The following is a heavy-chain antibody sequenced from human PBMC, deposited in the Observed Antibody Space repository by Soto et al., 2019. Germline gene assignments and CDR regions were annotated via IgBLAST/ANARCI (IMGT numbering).Heavy chain of an antibody. Sequence: SETLSLTCTVSGGSISSSSYYWGWIRQPPGKGLEWIGSIYYSGSTYYNPSLKSRVTISVDTSKNQFSLKLSSVTAADTAVYYCARSGSYSPMDVWGKGTTVTVSS. CDR2: IYYSGST. CDR3: ARSGSYSPMDV. J-gene: IGHJ6*03. V-gene: IGHV4-39*07. CDR1: GGSISSSSYY. D-gene: IGHD3-10*01.